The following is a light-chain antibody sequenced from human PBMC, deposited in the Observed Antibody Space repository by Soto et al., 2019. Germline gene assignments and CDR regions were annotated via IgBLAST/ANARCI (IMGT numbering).Light chain of an antibody. CDR3: KSYAGSNTYV. J-gene: IGLJ1*01. V-gene: IGLV2-8*01. Sequence: QSVLTQPPSASGSPRQSVTISCTGTKNDIGVYDFVSWYQHHPGKAPRLIIYEVVQRPSGVPDRFSGSKSGNTASLTVSGLQAADEADYFCKSYAGSNTYVFRSGTKVTVL. CDR1: KNDIGVYDF. CDR2: EVV.